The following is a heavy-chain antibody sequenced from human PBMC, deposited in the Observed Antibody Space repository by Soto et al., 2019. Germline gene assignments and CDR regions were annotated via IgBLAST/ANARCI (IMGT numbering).Heavy chain of an antibody. V-gene: IGHV1-18*01. Sequence: ASVKVSCKASGYTFLSYGISWVRQAPGQGLEWMGWISPDNGNTNYAQKLQGRVTMTTDTSTSTAYMELRSLRSDDTAVYYCARALGYSGYAGMDVWGQGTTVTVSS. CDR1: GYTFLSYG. D-gene: IGHD5-12*01. CDR3: ARALGYSGYAGMDV. CDR2: ISPDNGNT. J-gene: IGHJ6*02.